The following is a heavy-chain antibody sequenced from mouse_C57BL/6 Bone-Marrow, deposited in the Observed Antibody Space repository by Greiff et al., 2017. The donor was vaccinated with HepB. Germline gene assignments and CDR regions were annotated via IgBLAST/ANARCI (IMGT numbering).Heavy chain of an antibody. CDR3: AKTRPYYSNYGCYFDV. J-gene: IGHJ1*03. D-gene: IGHD2-5*01. CDR1: GYSFTGYF. CDR2: INPYNGDT. Sequence: EVQLQQSGPELVKPGDSVKISCKASGYSFTGYFMNWVMQSHGKSLEWIGRINPYNGDTFYNQKFKGKATLTVDKSSSTAHMELRSLTSEDSAVYYCAKTRPYYSNYGCYFDVWGTGTTVTVSS. V-gene: IGHV1-20*01.